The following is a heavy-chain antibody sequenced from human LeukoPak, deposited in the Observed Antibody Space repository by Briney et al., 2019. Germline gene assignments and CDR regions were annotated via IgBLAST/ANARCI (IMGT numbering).Heavy chain of an antibody. CDR3: AKSGGWYAGGFRFDY. D-gene: IGHD6-19*01. V-gene: IGHV3-23*01. Sequence: GGCVRLSCAASGSTFSSYAMSWVRQAPGKGLEWVSAISGSGGSTYYADSVKGRFTISRDNSKNTLYLQMNSLRAEGTAVYYCAKSGGWYAGGFRFDYWGQGTLGTVSS. CDR2: ISGSGGST. J-gene: IGHJ4*02. CDR1: GSTFSSYA.